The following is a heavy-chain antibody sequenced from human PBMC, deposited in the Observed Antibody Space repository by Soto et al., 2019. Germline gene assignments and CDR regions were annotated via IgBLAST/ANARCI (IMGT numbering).Heavy chain of an antibody. J-gene: IGHJ4*02. D-gene: IGHD4-17*01. Sequence: EVQLVESGGGLVRPGGSLRLSCAASGFMFGSYWMTWVRHAPGKGLEWVANIKRDGSEKFYVDSVKGRFTISRDNADNSLFLHMNSLRAEDTAIYYCARVRANDYEIDYWGQGALVTVS. CDR3: ARVRANDYEIDY. V-gene: IGHV3-7*03. CDR1: GFMFGSYW. CDR2: IKRDGSEK.